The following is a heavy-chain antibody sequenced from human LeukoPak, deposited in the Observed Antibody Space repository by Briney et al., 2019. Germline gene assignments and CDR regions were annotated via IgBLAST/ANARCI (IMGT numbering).Heavy chain of an antibody. J-gene: IGHJ4*02. D-gene: IGHD4-23*01. V-gene: IGHV1-2*02. Sequence: VSVKVSCKVSGYTFIGYYIHWVRQAPGQGLEWMGWINPNSGGTNYAQKFQGRVTMTRDRSISTAYMELSWLTSDDTAVYYCTRETGGSTLVTLPSDNWGQGTPVTVSS. CDR3: TRETGGSTLVTLPSDN. CDR2: INPNSGGT. CDR1: GYTFIGYY.